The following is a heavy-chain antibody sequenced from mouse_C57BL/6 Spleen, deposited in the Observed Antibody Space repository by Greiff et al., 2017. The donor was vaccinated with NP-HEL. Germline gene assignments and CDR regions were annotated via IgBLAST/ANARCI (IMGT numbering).Heavy chain of an antibody. V-gene: IGHV1-72*01. D-gene: IGHD2-3*01. Sequence: VKLQQPGAELVKPGASVKLSCKASGYTFTSYWMHWVKQRPGRGLEWIGRIYPNSGGTKYNEKFKSKATLTVDKPSSTAYMQLSSLTSEDSAVYYCAREEGYDGYDYFDYWGQGTTLTVSS. J-gene: IGHJ2*01. CDR3: AREEGYDGYDYFDY. CDR1: GYTFTSYW. CDR2: IYPNSGGT.